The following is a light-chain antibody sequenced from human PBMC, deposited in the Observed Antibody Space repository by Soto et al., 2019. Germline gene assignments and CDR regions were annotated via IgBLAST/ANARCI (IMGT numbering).Light chain of an antibody. V-gene: IGKV2-30*02. Sequence: DVVMTQSPLSLPVTLVQPASISCRSKQSLVHSDGIAYFSWFQQRPGRSPRRLIYKVSNRDSGVPARFSGSGSGTDFALKISRVEAEDVGVYYCMQGTHWPITFGQGTRLEIK. CDR1: QSLVHSDGIAY. J-gene: IGKJ5*01. CDR3: MQGTHWPIT. CDR2: KVS.